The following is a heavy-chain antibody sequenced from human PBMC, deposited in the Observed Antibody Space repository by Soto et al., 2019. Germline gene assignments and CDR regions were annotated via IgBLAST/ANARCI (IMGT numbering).Heavy chain of an antibody. V-gene: IGHV4-61*01. J-gene: IGHJ5*02. CDR3: ERYVVHNWFDP. CDR2: IYYSGST. D-gene: IGHD6-6*01. CDR1: GGSVSSGSYY. Sequence: TSETLSLTCTVSGGSVSSGSYYWSWIRQPPGKGLEWIGYIYYSGSTNYNPSLKSRVTISVDTSKNQFSLKLSSVTAADTAVYYCERYVVHNWFDPWGQGTLVTVSS.